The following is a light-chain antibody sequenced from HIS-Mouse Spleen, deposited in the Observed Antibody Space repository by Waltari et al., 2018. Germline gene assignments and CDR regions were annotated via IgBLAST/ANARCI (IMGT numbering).Light chain of an antibody. V-gene: IGLV2-23*02. J-gene: IGLJ2*01. CDR3: CSYAGSSTVV. CDR1: SSDVGSYNL. CDR2: EVS. Sequence: QSALTQPASVSGSPGQSITISCTGTSSDVGSYNLVSWYQQHPGKAPKLMIYEVSKRPSGIFNRFSGSKSGNTASLTISGLQAEDEAVYYCCSYAGSSTVVFGGCTKQTV.